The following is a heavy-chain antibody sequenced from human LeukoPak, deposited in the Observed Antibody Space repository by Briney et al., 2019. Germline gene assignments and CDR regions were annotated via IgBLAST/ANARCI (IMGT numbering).Heavy chain of an antibody. CDR1: GGSISSSSYY. Sequence: PSETLSLTCTVSGGSISSSSYYWGWIRQPPGKGLEWIGSIYYSGSTYYNPSLKSRVTISVDTSKNQFSLKLSSVTAADTAVYYCARPGDSGSYGKGPAAFDIWGQGTMVTVSS. J-gene: IGHJ3*02. D-gene: IGHD1-26*01. CDR3: ARPGDSGSYGKGPAAFDI. CDR2: IYYSGST. V-gene: IGHV4-39*01.